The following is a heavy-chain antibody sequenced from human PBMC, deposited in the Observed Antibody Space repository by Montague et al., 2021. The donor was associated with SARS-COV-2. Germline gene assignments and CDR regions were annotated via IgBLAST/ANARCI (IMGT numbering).Heavy chain of an antibody. D-gene: IGHD6-19*01. CDR1: GGSISSSNYY. V-gene: IGHV4-39*01. J-gene: IGHJ4*01. CDR3: ARQTNTSGWFQQFDY. Sequence: SETLSLTCTVSGGSISSSNYYWGWIRQPPGKGLEWIGSIYYSGITYYNPSLKSRVTISVDTSKNQFSLKLSSVTAADTAVYYCARQTNTSGWFQQFDYWGQGTLVTVSS. CDR2: IYYSGIT.